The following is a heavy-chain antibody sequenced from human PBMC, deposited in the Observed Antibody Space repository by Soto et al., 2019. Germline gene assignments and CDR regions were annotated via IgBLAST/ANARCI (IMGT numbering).Heavy chain of an antibody. Sequence: PGESLKISCKGSGYSFTSYWIGWVRQMPGKGLEWMGIIYPSDSDTKYSPSFQGQVTISADKSITTAYLQWSSLKASDTAMYYCARRKNAYYFDYWGQGTLVTVSS. CDR2: IYPSDSDT. J-gene: IGHJ4*02. V-gene: IGHV5-51*01. CDR3: ARRKNAYYFDY. CDR1: GYSFTSYW.